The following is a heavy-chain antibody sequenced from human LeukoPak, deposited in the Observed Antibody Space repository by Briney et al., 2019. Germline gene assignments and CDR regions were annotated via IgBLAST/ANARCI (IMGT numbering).Heavy chain of an antibody. V-gene: IGHV3-53*01. D-gene: IGHD3-22*01. J-gene: IGHJ4*02. CDR3: TTGRLYYYDSSGYYHDY. CDR1: GFTVSSNY. Sequence: GGSLRLSCAASGFTVSSNYMSWVRQAPGKGLEWVSVIYSGGSTYYADSVKGRFTISRDNSKNTLYLQMNSLKTEDTAVYYCTTGRLYYYDSSGYYHDYWGQGTLVTVSS. CDR2: IYSGGST.